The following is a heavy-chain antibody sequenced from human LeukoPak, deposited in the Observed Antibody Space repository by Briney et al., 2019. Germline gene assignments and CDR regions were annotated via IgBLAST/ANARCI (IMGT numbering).Heavy chain of an antibody. CDR2: ISYDGSNK. CDR1: GFTFSSYG. Sequence: PGRSLRLSCAASGFTFSSYGMHWVRQAPGKGLEWVALISYDGSNKYYADSVTGRFTISRDSSKNTLYLQMNSLRAEDTAVYYCAKGEMATWTLDYWGQGTLVTVSS. CDR3: AKGEMATWTLDY. J-gene: IGHJ4*02. D-gene: IGHD5-24*01. V-gene: IGHV3-30*18.